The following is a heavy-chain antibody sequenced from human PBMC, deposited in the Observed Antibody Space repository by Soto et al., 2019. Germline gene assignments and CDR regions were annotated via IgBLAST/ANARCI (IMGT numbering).Heavy chain of an antibody. J-gene: IGHJ5*02. CDR1: GFTFSSYG. D-gene: IGHD6-13*01. CDR2: ISYDGSNK. Sequence: HHAGSLRLSCAASGFTFSSYGMHWVRQAPGKGLEWVAVISYDGSNKYYADSVKGRFTISRDNSKNTLYLQMNSLRAEDTAVYYCANSPRSSWYGWFDPWGQGTLVTVSS. V-gene: IGHV3-30*18. CDR3: ANSPRSSWYGWFDP.